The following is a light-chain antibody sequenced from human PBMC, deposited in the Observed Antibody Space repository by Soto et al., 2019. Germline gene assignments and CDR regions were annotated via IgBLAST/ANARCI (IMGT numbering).Light chain of an antibody. CDR3: QQYTNYPCT. CDR2: KAS. V-gene: IGKV1-5*03. CDR1: QSISSW. J-gene: IGKJ1*01. Sequence: DIQMTQSPSTLSASVGDRVTITCRASQSISSWLAWYQQKPGKAPNLLIYKASSLESGVPSRFSGSGSGTEFALQVSGLQHDAFAPCCYQQYTNYPCTFGQGAKVQCK.